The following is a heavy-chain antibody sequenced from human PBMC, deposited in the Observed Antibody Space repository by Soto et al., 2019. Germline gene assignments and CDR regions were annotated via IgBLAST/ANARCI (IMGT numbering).Heavy chain of an antibody. CDR1: GGTFSSYT. CDR3: ASATDTAMAQFDY. CDR2: IIPILGIA. J-gene: IGHJ4*02. D-gene: IGHD5-18*01. Sequence: QVQLVQSGAEVKKPGSSVKVSCKASGGTFSSYTISWVRQAPGQGLEWMGRIIPILGIANYAQKLQSRLTITANNSTSTAYMEMSSLRSEATAVYYYASATDTAMAQFDYWGQGTLVTVSS. V-gene: IGHV1-69*02.